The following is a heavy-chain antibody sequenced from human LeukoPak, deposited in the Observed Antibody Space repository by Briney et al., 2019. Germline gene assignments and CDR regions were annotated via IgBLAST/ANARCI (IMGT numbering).Heavy chain of an antibody. CDR1: GFTFSNYA. D-gene: IGHD6-19*01. CDR3: ARDGSSGWPLKGAFDI. J-gene: IGHJ3*02. CDR2: ISGSGDST. Sequence: GGSLRLSCAASGFTFSNYAMRWVRQAPGKGLEWVSGISGSGDSTYYADSVKGRFTISRDNSKNTLYLQMNSLRAEDTAVYYCARDGSSGWPLKGAFDIWGQGTMVTVSS. V-gene: IGHV3-23*01.